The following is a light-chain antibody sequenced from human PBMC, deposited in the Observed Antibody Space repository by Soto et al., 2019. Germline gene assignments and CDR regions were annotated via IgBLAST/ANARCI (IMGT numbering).Light chain of an antibody. V-gene: IGKV1-5*03. Sequence: DIQRTQSPSTLSASVGDRVTITCRASQSISSWLAWYQQKPGKAPKLLIYKASSLESGVPLRFSGSGSGTEFTLTINSLQPDDFATYYCQSYRNFSWTFGQGTKVDIK. J-gene: IGKJ1*01. CDR1: QSISSW. CDR3: QSYRNFSWT. CDR2: KAS.